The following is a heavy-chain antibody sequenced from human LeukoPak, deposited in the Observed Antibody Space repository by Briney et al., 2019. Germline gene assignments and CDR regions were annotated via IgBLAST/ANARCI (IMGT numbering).Heavy chain of an antibody. CDR3: AGYCSSFNCYTEYSFAY. J-gene: IGHJ4*02. V-gene: IGHV3-66*02. CDR1: RFPVSNNY. CDR2: IYGGGST. D-gene: IGHD2-2*02. Sequence: GGSLRLSCAASRFPVSNNYMSWVRQAPGKGLEWVSIIYGGGSTYYADSVKGRFTISRDNSENTLYLQMNSLRPEDTAVYYCAGYCSSFNCYTEYSFAYWGQGTLVTVSS.